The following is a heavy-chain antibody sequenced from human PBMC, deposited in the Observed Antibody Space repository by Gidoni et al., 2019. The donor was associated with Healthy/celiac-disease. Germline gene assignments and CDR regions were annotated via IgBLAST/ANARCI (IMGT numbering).Heavy chain of an antibody. CDR1: GFTFSSYC. Sequence: QVQLVESGGGVVQPGRSLRLSCAASGFTFSSYCMHWVRQAPGKGLEWVAVISNDGSNKYYADSVKGRFTISRDNSKNTLYLKMNSLRAEDTAVYYCAKDVPHLMGYGMDVWGQGTTVTVSS. CDR2: ISNDGSNK. V-gene: IGHV3-30*18. J-gene: IGHJ6*02. CDR3: AKDVPHLMGYGMDV.